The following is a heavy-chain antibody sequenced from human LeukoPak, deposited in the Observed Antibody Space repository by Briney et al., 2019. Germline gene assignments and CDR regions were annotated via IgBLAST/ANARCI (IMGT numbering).Heavy chain of an antibody. CDR2: IKQDGSKK. CDR3: ARDQGITGTTRLDY. CDR1: GFPFSSYW. V-gene: IGHV3-7*01. D-gene: IGHD1-20*01. J-gene: IGHJ4*02. Sequence: GGSLRLSCVASGFPFSSYWMTWVRQAPGKGLEWVANIKQDGSKKSYVDSVKGRFTISRDNSKNTLYLQMNSLRAEDTAVYYCARDQGITGTTRLDYWGQGTLVTVSS.